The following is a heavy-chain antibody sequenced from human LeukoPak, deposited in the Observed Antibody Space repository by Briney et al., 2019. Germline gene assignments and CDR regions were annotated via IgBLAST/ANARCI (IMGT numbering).Heavy chain of an antibody. D-gene: IGHD3-3*01. J-gene: IGHJ4*02. V-gene: IGHV4-59*08. Sequence: SETLSLTCTVSGGSISSYYWSWIRQPPGKGLEWIGYIYYSGSTNYNPSPKSRVTISVDTSKNQFSLKLSSVTAADTAVYYCARAVAMYDFWSGYYPTGVDYWGQGTLVTVSS. CDR1: GGSISSYY. CDR3: ARAVAMYDFWSGYYPTGVDY. CDR2: IYYSGST.